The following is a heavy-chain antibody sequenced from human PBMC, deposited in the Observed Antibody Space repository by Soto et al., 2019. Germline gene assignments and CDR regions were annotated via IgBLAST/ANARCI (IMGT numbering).Heavy chain of an antibody. Sequence: QVQLQQSGPRLVKPSETLSLTCTVSSGPDRSHNWGWIRQPPGRGLVWIGYVYYTGDTAYNPSLRGRVTIXAXTXXNDISSTLNSVTAADTAVYYCVRQGIDYLHGLVDVWGQGTTVSVSS. D-gene: IGHD4-17*01. CDR2: VYYTGDT. J-gene: IGHJ6*02. CDR3: VRQGIDYLHGLVDV. CDR1: SGPDRSHN. V-gene: IGHV4-59*08.